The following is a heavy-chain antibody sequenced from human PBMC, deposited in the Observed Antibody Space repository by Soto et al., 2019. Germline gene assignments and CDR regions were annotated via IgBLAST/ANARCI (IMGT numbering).Heavy chain of an antibody. V-gene: IGHV1-24*01. J-gene: IGHJ4*02. CDR3: ATARGGYSSSAELDY. D-gene: IGHD6-6*01. CDR1: GYTLTELS. Sequence: ASVKVSCKVSGYTLTELSMHWVRQAPGKGLVWMGGFDPEDGETIYAQKFQGRVTMTEDTSTDTAYMELSSLSSEDTSVYYCATARGGYSSSAELDYWGQGTLVTVSS. CDR2: FDPEDGET.